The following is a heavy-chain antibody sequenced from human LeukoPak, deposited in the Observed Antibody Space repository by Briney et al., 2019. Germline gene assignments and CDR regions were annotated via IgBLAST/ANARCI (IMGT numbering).Heavy chain of an antibody. CDR3: ARVRWNGRDFDY. CDR2: IRKKANGYTT. J-gene: IGHJ4*02. Sequence: PGGSLRLSCAASGFTFSDHYMDWVRQAPGKGLEWVGRIRKKANGYTTEYAASVKGRFIISRDGSKNSVYLQMNSLKSEDTAVDHCARVRWNGRDFDYWGQGALVTVSS. V-gene: IGHV3-72*01. D-gene: IGHD1-1*01. CDR1: GFTFSDHY.